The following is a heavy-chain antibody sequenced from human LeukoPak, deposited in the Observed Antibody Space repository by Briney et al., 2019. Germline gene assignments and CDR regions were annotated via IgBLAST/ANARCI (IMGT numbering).Heavy chain of an antibody. J-gene: IGHJ3*02. CDR1: GGSISSGGYY. CDR2: IYHSGST. D-gene: IGHD6-13*01. Sequence: SQTLSLTCTVSGGSISSGGYYWRWIRQPPGKGLEWIGYIYHSGSTYYNPSLKSRVTISVDRSKNQFSLKLSSVTAADTAVYYCARGGPTYSSSWYSAFDIWGQGTMVTVSS. CDR3: ARGGPTYSSSWYSAFDI. V-gene: IGHV4-30-2*01.